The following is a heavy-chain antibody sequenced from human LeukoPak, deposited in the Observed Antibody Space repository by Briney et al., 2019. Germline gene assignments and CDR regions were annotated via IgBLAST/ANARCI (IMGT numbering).Heavy chain of an antibody. Sequence: GASVTVSCKASGSTFTIYYIHWVRQAPGQGLEWMGWIYPYSGDTNYAQNFQGRVTMTRDTSISTAYMELSSLKSDDTAVYYCARDRNSGSSLDIWGQGTMLTVSS. CDR1: GSTFTIYY. V-gene: IGHV1-2*02. CDR2: IYPYSGDT. CDR3: ARDRNSGSSLDI. J-gene: IGHJ3*02. D-gene: IGHD6-6*01.